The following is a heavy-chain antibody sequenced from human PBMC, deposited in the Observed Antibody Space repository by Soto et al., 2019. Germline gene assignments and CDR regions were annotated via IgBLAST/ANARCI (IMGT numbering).Heavy chain of an antibody. D-gene: IGHD3-16*02. Sequence: QVQLQESGPGLVKPSETLSLTCTVSDGSVSSGSYYWNWIRQPPGKGLEWIGFIYYSGSTHYNPSLQSRVTISVYTSRNQFSLRLSSVTAADTAIYYCARYRGYPTLAFDIWGQGTMVTVSS. CDR3: ARYRGYPTLAFDI. CDR2: IYYSGST. CDR1: DGSVSSGSYY. J-gene: IGHJ3*02. V-gene: IGHV4-61*01.